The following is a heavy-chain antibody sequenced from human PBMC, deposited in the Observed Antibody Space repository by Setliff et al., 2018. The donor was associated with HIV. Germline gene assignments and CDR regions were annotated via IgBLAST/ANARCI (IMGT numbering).Heavy chain of an antibody. J-gene: IGHJ5*02. CDR1: GGSIRSEGYY. Sequence: SETLSLTCTVSGGSIRSEGYYWSWIRQPAGKGLEWIGHIYTSGSTNYNPSLKSRVTISVDTSKNQFSLKLSSVTAADTAVYYCARVLLRTNPLYGVASNWFDPWGQGTLVTVSS. V-gene: IGHV4-61*09. CDR3: ARVLLRTNPLYGVASNWFDP. D-gene: IGHD2-8*01. CDR2: IYTSGST.